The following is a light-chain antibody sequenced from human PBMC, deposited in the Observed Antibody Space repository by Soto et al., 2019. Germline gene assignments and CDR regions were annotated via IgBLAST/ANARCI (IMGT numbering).Light chain of an antibody. CDR2: DAS. Sequence: ELLCTQSPAPLSLSPGTRPTLTCMASQSVSSYLAWYQQKPGQAPRRLIDDASNRATGIPARVSGRGSGTDCTRTISSLQPEDCAVYYCQQRSNWRITFGQGTRVDIK. CDR1: QSVSSY. CDR3: QQRSNWRIT. J-gene: IGKJ5*01. V-gene: IGKV3-11*01.